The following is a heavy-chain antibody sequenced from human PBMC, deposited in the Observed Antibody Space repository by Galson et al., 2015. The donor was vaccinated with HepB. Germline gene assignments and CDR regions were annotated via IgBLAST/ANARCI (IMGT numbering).Heavy chain of an antibody. D-gene: IGHD4-23*01. CDR1: GYTFTGYY. V-gene: IGHV1-2*02. J-gene: IGHJ4*02. CDR3: ARGRRAKTTVVTLVDY. CDR2: INPNSGGT. Sequence: SVKVSCKASGYTFTGYYMHWVRQAPGQGLEWMGWINPNSGGTNYAQKFQGRVTMTRETSISTAYMELSRLRSDDTAVYYCARGRRAKTTVVTLVDYWGQGTLVTVSS.